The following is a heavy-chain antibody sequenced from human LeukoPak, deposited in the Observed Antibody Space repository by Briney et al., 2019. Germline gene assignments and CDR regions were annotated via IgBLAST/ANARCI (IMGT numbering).Heavy chain of an antibody. D-gene: IGHD3-10*01. CDR1: GFTFSNYA. V-gene: IGHV3-23*01. CDR2: IRGSGINT. Sequence: PRGSLRLSCAASGFTFSNYAMSWVRQAPGKGLEWVSVIRGSGINTYYADSVKGRFTISRDNSKNTVYLQMNSLRAEDTAVYYCAKVWGQFYFDYWGQGTLVTVSS. CDR3: AKVWGQFYFDY. J-gene: IGHJ4*02.